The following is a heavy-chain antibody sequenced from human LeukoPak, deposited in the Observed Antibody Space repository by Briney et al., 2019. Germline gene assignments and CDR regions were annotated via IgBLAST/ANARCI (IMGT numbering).Heavy chain of an antibody. CDR2: ISSSGSTI. V-gene: IGHV3-48*03. J-gene: IGHJ4*02. D-gene: IGHD6-6*01. CDR1: GFTFSSYE. CDR3: ARDLVHSSSRRASFDY. Sequence: PGGSLRLPCAASGFTFSSYEMNWVRQAPGKGLEWVSYISSSGSTIYYADSVKGRFTISRDSAKNSLYLQMNSLRAEDTAVYYCARDLVHSSSRRASFDYWGQGTLVTVSS.